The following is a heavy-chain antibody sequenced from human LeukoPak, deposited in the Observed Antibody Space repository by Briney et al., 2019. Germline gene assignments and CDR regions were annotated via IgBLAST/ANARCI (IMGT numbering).Heavy chain of an antibody. CDR2: ISGSGGST. Sequence: GGSLRLSCAASGFTFRSYGMSWVRQAPGKGLEWVSGISGSGGSTYYADSVKGRFTISRDNSKNTLYVQMNSLRAEDTAVYYCAKRWDYMDVWGKGTTVTISS. D-gene: IGHD4-23*01. CDR3: AKRWDYMDV. CDR1: GFTFRSYG. J-gene: IGHJ6*03. V-gene: IGHV3-23*01.